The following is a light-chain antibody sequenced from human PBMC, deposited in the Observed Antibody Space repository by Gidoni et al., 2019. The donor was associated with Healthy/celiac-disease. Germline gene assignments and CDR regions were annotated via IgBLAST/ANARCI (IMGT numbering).Light chain of an antibody. Sequence: QAALTQPPPAYGPPGQSVTISCTGTSSDVGGYNYVSWYQQHPGKAPQPMIYEVSKRPSGVPDRFSGSKSGNTASLTVSGLQAEDEADYYCSTYAGSNNLVFGGGTKLTVL. CDR3: STYAGSNNLV. CDR2: EVS. V-gene: IGLV2-8*01. J-gene: IGLJ2*01. CDR1: SSDVGGYNY.